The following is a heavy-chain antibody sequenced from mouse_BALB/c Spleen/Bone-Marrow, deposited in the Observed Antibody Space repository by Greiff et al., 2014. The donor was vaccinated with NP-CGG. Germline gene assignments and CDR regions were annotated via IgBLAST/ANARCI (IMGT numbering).Heavy chain of an antibody. J-gene: IGHJ4*01. CDR2: IYPGNGDT. CDR1: GYTFTSYN. Sequence: LQQSGAELVKPGASMKMSCKASGYTFTSYNMHWVKQTPGQGLEWIGAIYPGNGDTPYNQKFKGKATLTADKSSSTAYMQLSSLTSEDSAVYYCARSGSSGYYAMDYWGQGTSVTVSS. CDR3: ARSGSSGYYAMDY. V-gene: IGHV1-12*01. D-gene: IGHD3-1*01.